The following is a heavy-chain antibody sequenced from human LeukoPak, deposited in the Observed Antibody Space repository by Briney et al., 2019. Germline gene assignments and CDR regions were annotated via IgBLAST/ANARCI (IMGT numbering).Heavy chain of an antibody. J-gene: IGHJ4*02. CDR3: ARSSLRDGYNFGGLLPYNDY. Sequence: GGSLRLSCAASGFTFSSYNMNWVRQAPGKGLEWVSSISSSSSYIYYADSVKGRFTISRDNAKNSLYLQMNSLRAEDTAVYYCARSSLRDGYNFGGLLPYNDYWGQGTLVTVSS. V-gene: IGHV3-21*01. CDR2: ISSSSSYI. CDR1: GFTFSSYN. D-gene: IGHD5-24*01.